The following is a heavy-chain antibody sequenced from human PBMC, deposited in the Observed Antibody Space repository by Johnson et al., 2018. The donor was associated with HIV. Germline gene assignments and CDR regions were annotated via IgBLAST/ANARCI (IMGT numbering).Heavy chain of an antibody. CDR1: GFTFSSYA. CDR3: ARGRGVGRPIQKWLGAAFDI. V-gene: IGHV3-30-3*01. Sequence: VQLVESGGGVVRPGGSLRLSCAASGFTFSSYAMHWVRQAPGKGLEWVAVISYDRSNKYYADSVKGRFTISRDNSKNTLYLQMNSLRAEDTAVYYCARGRGVGRPIQKWLGAAFDIWGQGTMVTVSS. CDR2: ISYDRSNK. D-gene: IGHD5-18*01. J-gene: IGHJ3*02.